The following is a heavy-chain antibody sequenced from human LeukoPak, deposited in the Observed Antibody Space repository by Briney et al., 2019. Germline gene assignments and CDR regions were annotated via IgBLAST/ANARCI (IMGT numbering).Heavy chain of an antibody. V-gene: IGHV3-33*06. D-gene: IGHD4-11*01. Sequence: GGSLRLSCAASGSTFSSYAMHWVRQAPGKGLEWVAVIWNDGSDKYYGDSVKGRFTISRDNSKKTVYLQLSSLRVEDTAVYYCAKDAERGFDFSNSLQSWGQGTLVTVSS. CDR1: GSTFSSYA. CDR2: IWNDGSDK. CDR3: AKDAERGFDFSNSLQS. J-gene: IGHJ4*02.